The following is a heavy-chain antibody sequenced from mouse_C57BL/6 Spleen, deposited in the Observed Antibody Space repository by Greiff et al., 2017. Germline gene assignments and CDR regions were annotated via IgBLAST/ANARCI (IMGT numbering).Heavy chain of an antibody. D-gene: IGHD2-5*01. CDR1: GFTFSGYA. CDR3: TREDYYSNPYAMDY. CDR2: ISSGGDYI. J-gene: IGHJ4*01. V-gene: IGHV5-9-1*02. Sequence: EVMLVESGEGLVKPGGSLKLSCAASGFTFSGYAMSWVRQTPEKRLEWVAYISSGGDYIYYADTVKGRFTISRDNARNTLYLQMSSLKSEDTAMYYCTREDYYSNPYAMDYWGQGTSVTVSS.